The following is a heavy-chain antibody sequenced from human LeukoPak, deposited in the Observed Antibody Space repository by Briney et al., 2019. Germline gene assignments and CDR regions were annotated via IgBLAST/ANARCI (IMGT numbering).Heavy chain of an antibody. V-gene: IGHV4-59*01. CDR1: GGSISGYY. Sequence: KPSETLSLTCTVSGGSISGYYWSWIRQPPGKGLEWIGYIYYSGSTNYNPSLKSRVTISVDTSKNQFSLKLSSVTAADTAVYYCARVYYDSSGYYWRNFDYWGQGTLVTVSS. CDR2: IYYSGST. D-gene: IGHD3-22*01. CDR3: ARVYYDSSGYYWRNFDY. J-gene: IGHJ4*02.